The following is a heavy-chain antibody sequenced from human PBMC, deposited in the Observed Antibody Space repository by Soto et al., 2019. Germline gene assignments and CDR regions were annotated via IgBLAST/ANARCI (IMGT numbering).Heavy chain of an antibody. D-gene: IGHD3-3*01. CDR2: IYYSGST. CDR3: ARHPLDDVWSGYPGNWFDP. V-gene: IGHV4-59*08. J-gene: IGHJ5*02. Sequence: SETLSLTCTVAGGSISSYYWSWIRQPPGKGLEWIGYIYYSGSTNYNPSLKSRVTISVDTSKNQFSLKLSSVTAADTAVYYCARHPLDDVWSGYPGNWFDPWGQGTLVTVSS. CDR1: GGSISSYY.